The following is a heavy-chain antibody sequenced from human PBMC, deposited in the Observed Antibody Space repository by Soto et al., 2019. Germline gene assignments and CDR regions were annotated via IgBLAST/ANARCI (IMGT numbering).Heavy chain of an antibody. Sequence: SETLSLTCSVSGGSISGSYWSWIRQSPGKGLEWLGYVYYTGSTNYSPSLRSRVSISVDTSKNEFSLRLSPVTAADTAVYFCARSVAVPGAHIDYWGQGTQVTVSS. CDR2: VYYTGST. V-gene: IGHV4-59*01. D-gene: IGHD6-19*01. CDR1: GGSISGSY. CDR3: ARSVAVPGAHIDY. J-gene: IGHJ4*02.